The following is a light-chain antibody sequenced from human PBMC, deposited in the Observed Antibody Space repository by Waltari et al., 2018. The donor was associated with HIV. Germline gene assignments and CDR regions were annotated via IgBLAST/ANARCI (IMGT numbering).Light chain of an antibody. V-gene: IGLV6-57*04. CDR3: QSYDTTNHLI. CDR1: SGTIASNS. Sequence: FMLTQPHSMSASPGTTVTISCTRSSGTIASNSGQWYQQRPGGAPTTVVFEDTQRPSGVPERFSGSIDSSSNSASLTISGLKTEDEADYYCQSYDTTNHLIFGGGTKVTVL. J-gene: IGLJ2*01. CDR2: EDT.